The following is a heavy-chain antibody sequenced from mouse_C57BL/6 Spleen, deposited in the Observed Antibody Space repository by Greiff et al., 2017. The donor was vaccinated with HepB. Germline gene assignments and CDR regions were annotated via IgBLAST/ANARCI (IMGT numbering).Heavy chain of an antibody. J-gene: IGHJ4*01. CDR1: GYTFTDYN. D-gene: IGHD2-3*01. CDR2: INPNNGGT. Sequence: EVKLQESGPELVKPGASVKIPCKASGYTFTDYNMDWVKQSHGKSLEWIGDINPNNGGTIYNQKFKGKATLTVDKSSSTAYMELRSLTSEDTAVYYCARRGGYYGYYAMDYWGQGTSVTVSS. CDR3: ARRGGYYGYYAMDY. V-gene: IGHV1-18*01.